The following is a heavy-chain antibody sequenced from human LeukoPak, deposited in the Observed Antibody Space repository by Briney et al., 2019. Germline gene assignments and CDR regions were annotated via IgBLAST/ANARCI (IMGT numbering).Heavy chain of an antibody. CDR1: GFTFSSYS. CDR2: ISSSSSYI. J-gene: IGHJ4*02. D-gene: IGHD3-10*01. Sequence: PGGSLRLSCAASGFTFSSYSMNWVRQAPGKGLEWVSSISSSSSYIYYADSVKGRFTISRDNAKNSLYLQMNSLRAEDTAVYYCARDRDXYYXGSGKAPFDYWGQGTLVTVSS. CDR3: ARDRDXYYXGSGKAPFDY. V-gene: IGHV3-21*01.